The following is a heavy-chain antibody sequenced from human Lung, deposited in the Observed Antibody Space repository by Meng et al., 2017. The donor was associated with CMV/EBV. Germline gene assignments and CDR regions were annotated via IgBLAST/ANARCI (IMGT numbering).Heavy chain of an antibody. V-gene: IGHV4-4*02. CDR1: GDSITNHNG. CDR3: LRRSGGSV. D-gene: IGHD3-10*01. CDR2: IPHRGSS. Sequence: QGQFGGSGPALVKPSGTLSPTSAVSGDSITNHNGWAWVRQPPGKGLEWIGEIPHRGSSAYNPSLKSRVSMSIDKSKNQFSLKLTSVTAADTAVYHCLRRSGGSVWGQGTLVTVSS. J-gene: IGHJ1*01.